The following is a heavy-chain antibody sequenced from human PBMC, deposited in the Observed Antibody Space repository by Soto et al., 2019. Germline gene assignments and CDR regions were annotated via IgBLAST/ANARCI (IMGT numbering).Heavy chain of an antibody. Sequence: SEPLSLTCTISGYSISTDYWSWIRQSPGKGLEWIGFIYYGGSTNYNPSLKSRVTISVDTPKNQFSLKLSSVTAADTAVYYCAKNWNWGSLVHWGQGTLVTVS. CDR1: GYSISTDY. CDR2: IYYGGST. CDR3: AKNWNWGSLVH. V-gene: IGHV4-59*08. D-gene: IGHD7-27*01. J-gene: IGHJ4*02.